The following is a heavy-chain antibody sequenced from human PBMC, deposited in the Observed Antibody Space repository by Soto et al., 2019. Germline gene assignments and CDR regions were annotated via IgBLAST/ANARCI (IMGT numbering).Heavy chain of an antibody. CDR3: ARPCCKGSISWYGLPGMDV. V-gene: IGHV1-69*13. CDR2: SIPIFGTA. J-gene: IGHJ6*02. CDR1: GGTCSSYA. Sequence: SLKVSCNASGGTCSSYAISWFRQAPGQGLECMGGSIPIFGTAYCEEKFQHRVTITADESTSTAYMELSRLRSEDTAVYYCARPCCKGSISWYGLPGMDVWGQGTTVTVSS. D-gene: IGHD6-13*01.